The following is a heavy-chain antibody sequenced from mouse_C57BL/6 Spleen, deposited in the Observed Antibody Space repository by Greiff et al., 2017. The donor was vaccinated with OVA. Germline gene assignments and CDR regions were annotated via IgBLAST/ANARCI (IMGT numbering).Heavy chain of an antibody. D-gene: IGHD1-1*01. CDR2: IYPGSGST. J-gene: IGHJ1*03. CDR1: GYTFTSYW. CDR3: ARNYGSSYVGYFDV. Sequence: VQLKQPGAELVKPGASVKMSCKASGYTFTSYWITWVKQRPGQGLEWIGDIYPGSGSTNYNEKFKSKATLTVDTSSSTAYMQLSSLTSEDSAVYYCARNYGSSYVGYFDVWGTGTTVTVSS. V-gene: IGHV1-55*01.